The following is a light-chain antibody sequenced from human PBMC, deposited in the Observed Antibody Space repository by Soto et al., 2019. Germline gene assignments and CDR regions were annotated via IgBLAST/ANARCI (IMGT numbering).Light chain of an antibody. CDR2: GVT. V-gene: IGLV2-14*03. J-gene: IGLJ3*02. CDR3: SSFAGGTL. CDR1: SNDIGGYNY. Sequence: QSVLTQPPSASGSPGQSVTISCTGTSNDIGGYNYVSWYQQHPGKAPKLIIYGVTNRPSGVSNRFSGSKSGNTASLTISGLRVEDEADYHCSSFAGGTLFGGGTKLTVL.